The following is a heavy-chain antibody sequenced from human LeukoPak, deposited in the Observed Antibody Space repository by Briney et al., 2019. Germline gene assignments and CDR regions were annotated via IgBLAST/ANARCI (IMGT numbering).Heavy chain of an antibody. CDR3: ARGLGYDSSALWGGAFDI. CDR1: GFTFSSYA. J-gene: IGHJ3*02. Sequence: GGSLRLSCAASGFTFSSYAMHWVRQAPGKGLEWVAVISYDGSNKYYADSVKGRFTISRDNSKNTLYLQMNSLRAEDTAVYYCARGLGYDSSALWGGAFDIWGQGTMVTVSS. V-gene: IGHV3-30-3*01. D-gene: IGHD3-22*01. CDR2: ISYDGSNK.